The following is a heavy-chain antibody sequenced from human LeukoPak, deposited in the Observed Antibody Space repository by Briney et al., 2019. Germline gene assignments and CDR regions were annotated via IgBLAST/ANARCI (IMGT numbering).Heavy chain of an antibody. CDR3: ARVKQWTYYGMDV. CDR2: ISNDGGDK. V-gene: IGHV3-30*03. CDR1: GFTFSSYG. J-gene: IGHJ6*02. Sequence: GGSLRLSCAASGFTFSSYGIQWVRQAPGKGLEWVAVISNDGGDKHYADSVKGRFTIFRDNSKNTMYLQMNSLRAEDTAVYYCARVKQWTYYGMDVWGPGTTVTVSS. D-gene: IGHD6-19*01.